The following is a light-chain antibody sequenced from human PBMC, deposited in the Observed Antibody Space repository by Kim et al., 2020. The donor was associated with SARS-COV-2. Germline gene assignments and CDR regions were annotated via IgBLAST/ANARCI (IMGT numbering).Light chain of an antibody. CDR3: QAGDSITEV. J-gene: IGLJ2*01. CDR1: ALGNSP. CDR2: EGT. V-gene: IGLV3-1*01. Sequence: VSPGRRASVTCCGDALGNSPVAWYQQKPGQSPVFVFHEGTKTPSGSPERFSGSRSGHTATLIISGTQPLDEADYYCQAGDSITEVFGGGTKVTVL.